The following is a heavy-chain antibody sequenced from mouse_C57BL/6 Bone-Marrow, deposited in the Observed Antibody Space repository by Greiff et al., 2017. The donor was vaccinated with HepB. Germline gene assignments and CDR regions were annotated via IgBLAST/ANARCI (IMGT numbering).Heavy chain of an antibody. J-gene: IGHJ2*01. CDR2: IEPANGNT. CDR3: ARSVLYYYGSSPGYFDY. D-gene: IGHD1-1*01. Sequence: VQLQQSVAELVRPGASVKLSCTASGFNIKNTYMHWVKQRSEQGLEWIGRIEPANGNTKYAPKFQGKATITADTSSNTAYLQLSSLTSEDTAIYYCARSVLYYYGSSPGYFDYWGQGTTLTVAS. V-gene: IGHV14-3*01. CDR1: GFNIKNTY.